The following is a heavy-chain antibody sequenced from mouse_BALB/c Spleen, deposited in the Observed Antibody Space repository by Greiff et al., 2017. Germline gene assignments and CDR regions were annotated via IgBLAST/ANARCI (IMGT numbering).Heavy chain of an antibody. CDR3: AREGYGNYLTSMDY. V-gene: IGHV14-3*02. J-gene: IGHJ4*01. CDR2: IDPANGNT. CDR1: GFNIKDTY. D-gene: IGHD2-10*02. Sequence: EVHLVESGAELVKPGASVKLSCTASGFNIKDTYMHWVKQRPEQGLEWIGRIDPANGNTKYDPKFQGKATITADTSSNTAYLQLSSLTSEDTAVYYCAREGYGNYLTSMDYWGQGTSVTVSS.